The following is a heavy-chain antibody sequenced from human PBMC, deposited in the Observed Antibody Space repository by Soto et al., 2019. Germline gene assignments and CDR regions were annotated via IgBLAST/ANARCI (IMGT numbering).Heavy chain of an antibody. Sequence: QEQLMESGGGVVQPGRSLRLSCEASGFTSSNYFMHWVRQAPGKGQEWVAAISYDGSNSHYADSVRGRFTISRDNSKNTLFLEMDSLRGDDTAVYSCVRGDPYYAMDLRGHGTTVTVSS. V-gene: IGHV3-30*03. J-gene: IGHJ6*02. CDR1: GFTSSNYF. CDR2: ISYDGSNS. CDR3: VRGDPYYAMDL.